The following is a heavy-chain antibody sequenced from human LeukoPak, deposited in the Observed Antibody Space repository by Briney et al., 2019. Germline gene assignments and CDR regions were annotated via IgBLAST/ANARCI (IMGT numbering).Heavy chain of an antibody. CDR2: INHSGST. CDR3: ARGIVVLPEYFFVY. CDR1: GGSFSGYY. Sequence: PSETLSLTYAVYGGSFSGYYWNWIRQPAGKGLEWIGEINHSGSTNYNPSLKSRVTISVDTSKNQFSLKLSSVTAADTAVYYCARGIVVLPEYFFVYWGEGTLVTVSS. J-gene: IGHJ4*02. V-gene: IGHV4-34*01. D-gene: IGHD2-2*01.